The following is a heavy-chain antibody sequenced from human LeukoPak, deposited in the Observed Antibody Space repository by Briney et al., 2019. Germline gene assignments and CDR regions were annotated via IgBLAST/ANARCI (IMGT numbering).Heavy chain of an antibody. CDR3: ARGRMGYFQH. V-gene: IGHV4-59*01. Sequence: SETLSLTCTVSGGSISSYYWSWIRQPPGKGLGWIGYIYYSGSTNYNPSLKSRVTISVDTSKNQFSLKLSSVTAADTAVYYCARGRMGYFQHWGQGTLVTVSS. J-gene: IGHJ1*01. CDR1: GGSISSYY. CDR2: IYYSGST. D-gene: IGHD2-8*01.